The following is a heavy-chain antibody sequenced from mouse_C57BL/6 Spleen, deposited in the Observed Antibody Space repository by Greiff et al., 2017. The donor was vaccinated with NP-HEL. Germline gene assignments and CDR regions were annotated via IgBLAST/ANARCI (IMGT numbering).Heavy chain of an antibody. J-gene: IGHJ2*01. Sequence: VQLQQSGAELVKPGASVKMSCKASGYTFTSYWITWVKQRPGQGLEWIGDIYPGSGSTNYNEKFKSKATLTVDTSSSTAYMQLSSLTSEDSAVYYCARRTAQAYYFDYWGQGTTLTVSS. CDR1: GYTFTSYW. CDR2: IYPGSGST. V-gene: IGHV1-55*01. D-gene: IGHD3-2*02. CDR3: ARRTAQAYYFDY.